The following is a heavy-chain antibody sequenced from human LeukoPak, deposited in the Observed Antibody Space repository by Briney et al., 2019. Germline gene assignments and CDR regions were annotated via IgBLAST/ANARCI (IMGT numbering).Heavy chain of an antibody. J-gene: IGHJ4*02. V-gene: IGHV3-23*01. CDR3: AKDLTVAGPGGLWY. Sequence: GGSLRLSCLASGYAFSNYAMSWVRQAPGKGLEWVSAISGSGGSTYYADSVKGRFTISRDNSKNTLYLQMNSLRAEDTAVYYCAKDLTVAGPGGLWYWGQGALVTVSS. CDR2: ISGSGGST. D-gene: IGHD6-19*01. CDR1: GYAFSNYA.